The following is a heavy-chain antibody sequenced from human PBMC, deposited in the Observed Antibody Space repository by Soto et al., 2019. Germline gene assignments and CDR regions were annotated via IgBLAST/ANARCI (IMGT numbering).Heavy chain of an antibody. CDR2: IKQDGSEK. Sequence: GGSLRLSCAASGFTFSTYWMSWVRQAPGKGLEWVANIKQDGSEKFYVDSVKGRFTISRDRGKNMLYLQMDSLQDEDTAVYYCARASSYAFDYWGQGTLVTVS. D-gene: IGHD2-2*01. V-gene: IGHV3-7*01. CDR3: ARASSYAFDY. J-gene: IGHJ4*02. CDR1: GFTFSTYW.